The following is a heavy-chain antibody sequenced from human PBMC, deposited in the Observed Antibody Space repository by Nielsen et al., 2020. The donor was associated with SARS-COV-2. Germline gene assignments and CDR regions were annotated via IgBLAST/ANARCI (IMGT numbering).Heavy chain of an antibody. CDR1: GFTFSSYS. V-gene: IGHV3-23*01. Sequence: GESLKISCAASGFTFSSYSMNWVRQAPGKGLEWVSAISGSGGSTYYADSVKGRFTISRDNSKNTLYLQMNSLRAEDTAVYYCAKDTVGATTSFDYWGQGTLVTVSS. CDR3: AKDTVGATTSFDY. D-gene: IGHD1-26*01. CDR2: ISGSGGST. J-gene: IGHJ4*02.